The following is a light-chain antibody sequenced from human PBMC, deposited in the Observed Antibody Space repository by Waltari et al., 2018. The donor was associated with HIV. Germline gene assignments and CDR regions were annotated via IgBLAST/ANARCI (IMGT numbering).Light chain of an antibody. Sequence: EIVLTQSPDFQSVTPKEKVTITCRASQSIGSSLHWYQQKPGQSPKLLIKYASQTFSGVTSRFSGSKSGTEFTLTISSLEPGDAATYFCHQSSGLPRTFGQGTKVEI. CDR2: YAS. V-gene: IGKV6-21*01. CDR3: HQSSGLPRT. CDR1: QSIGSS. J-gene: IGKJ1*01.